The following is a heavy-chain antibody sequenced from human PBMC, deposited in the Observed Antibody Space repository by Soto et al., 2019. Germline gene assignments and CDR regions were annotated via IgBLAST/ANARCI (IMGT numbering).Heavy chain of an antibody. J-gene: IGHJ4*02. CDR3: ARSHYTYGLLIDY. Sequence: SETVSLTCTVSVGSVSSSSYYWGWIRQPPGKGPQWIGNVYSTGSTFSHPSLTSRVFISVDTSKNKFSLRLTSVTAADTAVYYCARSHYTYGLLIDYWGPGIMVTVSS. CDR2: VYSTGST. V-gene: IGHV4-39*01. D-gene: IGHD2-8*01. CDR1: VGSVSSSSYY.